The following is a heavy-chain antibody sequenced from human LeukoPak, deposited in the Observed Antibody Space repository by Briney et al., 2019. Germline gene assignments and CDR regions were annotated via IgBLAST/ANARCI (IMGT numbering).Heavy chain of an antibody. V-gene: IGHV3-15*01. D-gene: IGHD2-2*01. CDR2: IKSETDGGTT. Sequence: KPGGSLRLSCAASGFTFSNAWMSWVRQAPGKGLEWVGRIKSETDGGTTDYAAPVKGRFTISRDDSKNTLYLQMNSLKTEDTAVYYCTTVVPAGSTPQSWGQGTLVTVSS. CDR1: GFTFSNAW. CDR3: TTVVPAGSTPQS. J-gene: IGHJ5*02.